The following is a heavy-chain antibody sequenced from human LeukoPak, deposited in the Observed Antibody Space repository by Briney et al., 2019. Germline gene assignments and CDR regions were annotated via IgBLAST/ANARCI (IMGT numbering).Heavy chain of an antibody. CDR2: ISYDGSNK. D-gene: IGHD5-18*01. CDR1: GFTFSSYG. J-gene: IGHJ4*02. V-gene: IGHV3-30*18. Sequence: PGGSLRLSCAASGFTFSSYGMHWVRQAPGKGLEWVAVISYDGSNKYYADSVKGRFTISRDNSKSTLYLQMNSLRAEDTAVYYCAKGDTAMATDYWGQGTLVTVYS. CDR3: AKGDTAMATDY.